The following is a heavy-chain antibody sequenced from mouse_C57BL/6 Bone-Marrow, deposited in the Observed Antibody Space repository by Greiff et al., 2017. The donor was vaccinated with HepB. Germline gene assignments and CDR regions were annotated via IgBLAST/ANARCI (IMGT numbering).Heavy chain of an antibody. J-gene: IGHJ4*01. CDR2: ISDGGSYT. V-gene: IGHV5-4*01. CDR3: AREWLLREYAMDY. D-gene: IGHD2-3*01. CDR1: GFTFSSYA. Sequence: EVQRVESGGGLVKPGGSLKLSCAASGFTFSSYAMSWVRQTPEKRLEWVATISDGGSYTYYPDNVKGRFTISRDNAKNNLYLQMSHLKSEDTAMYYCAREWLLREYAMDYWGQGTSVTVSS.